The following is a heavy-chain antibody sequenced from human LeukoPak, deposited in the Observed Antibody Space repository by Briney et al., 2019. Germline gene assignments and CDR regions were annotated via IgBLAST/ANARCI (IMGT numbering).Heavy chain of an antibody. J-gene: IGHJ4*02. CDR2: ISWNSGSI. D-gene: IGHD6-19*01. Sequence: PGGSLRLSCAASGFTFDDYAMHWVRQAPGKGLEWVSGISWNSGSIGYADSVKGRFTISRDNAKNSLYLQMNSLRAEDTAWYYCAKEQYRSGWTPKHIDDWGKGTLVTVAS. V-gene: IGHV3-9*01. CDR1: GFTFDDYA. CDR3: AKEQYRSGWTPKHIDD.